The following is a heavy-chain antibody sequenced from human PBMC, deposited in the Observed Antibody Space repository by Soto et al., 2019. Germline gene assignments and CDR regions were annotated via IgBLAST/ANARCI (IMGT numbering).Heavy chain of an antibody. CDR2: INSDGSTT. CDR1: GFTFSTYW. D-gene: IGHD6-13*01. J-gene: IGHJ4*02. V-gene: IGHV3-74*01. Sequence: EVQLVESGGGLVQPGGSLRLSCAASGFTFSTYWMHWVRRAAGKGLVWVSRINSDGSTTSYADSVKGRFTISRDNAKNTLYLQVNSLRAEDTAVYYCAGGSSSKIDYWGQGTLVTVSS. CDR3: AGGSSSKIDY.